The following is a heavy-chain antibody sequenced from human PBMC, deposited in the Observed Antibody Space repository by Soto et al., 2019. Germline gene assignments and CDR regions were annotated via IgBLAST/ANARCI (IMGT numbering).Heavy chain of an antibody. J-gene: IGHJ4*02. CDR2: IHSDGSST. V-gene: IGHV3-74*01. Sequence: EVQLVESGGGLVQPGGSLRLSCAASGFTFTNYWMHWVRQAPGKGLVWVSRIHSDGSSTGYADSVKGRFIISRDNAKNMLYLQMNRLRAEDTAVYYCARGIAAAGDWGQGTLVTVSS. CDR3: ARGIAAAGD. D-gene: IGHD6-13*01. CDR1: GFTFTNYW.